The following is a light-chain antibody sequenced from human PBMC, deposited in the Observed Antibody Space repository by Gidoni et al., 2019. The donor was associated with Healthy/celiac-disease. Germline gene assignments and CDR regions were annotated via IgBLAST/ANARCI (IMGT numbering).Light chain of an antibody. V-gene: IGKV3-11*01. J-gene: IGKJ2*01. CDR3: QQRSNWPRMYT. CDR1: QRVSSY. CDR2: DAS. Sequence: EIVLTQSPATLSLSPGERATLSCRASQRVSSYLAWYQQKPGQAPRLLIYDASNRATGIPARFSGSGSGTDFTLTISSLEPEDFAVYYCQQRSNWPRMYTFGQXTKLEIK.